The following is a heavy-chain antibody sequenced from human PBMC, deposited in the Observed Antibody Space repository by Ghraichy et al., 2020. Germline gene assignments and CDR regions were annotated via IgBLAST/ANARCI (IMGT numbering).Heavy chain of an antibody. CDR3: ARPKGTLYGSESLDY. CDR2: IKQDGSEK. D-gene: IGHD3-10*01. Sequence: GGSLRLSCAASGFTFSSYWMSWVRQAPGKGLEWVANIKQDGSEKYYVDSVKGRFTISRDNAKTSLYLQMNSLRAEDTAVYYCARPKGTLYGSESLDYWGQGTPVTVSS. J-gene: IGHJ4*02. CDR1: GFTFSSYW. V-gene: IGHV3-7*03.